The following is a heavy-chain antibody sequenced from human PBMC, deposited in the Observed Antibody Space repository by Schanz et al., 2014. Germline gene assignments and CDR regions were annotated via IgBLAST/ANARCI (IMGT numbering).Heavy chain of an antibody. V-gene: IGHV3-74*02. CDR2: INSVGINT. J-gene: IGHJ3*02. CDR1: GLTFTSAW. Sequence: EVQLVESGGGVVQPGGSLRLSCATSGLTFTSAWMSWVRQAPGKGLEWVGRINSVGINTDYADSVTGRFTISRDNAKNTLYLQMNTLRAEDTAVYYCARKMKLGVYGGKGHDSLDIWGQGTMVTVSS. D-gene: IGHD4-17*01. CDR3: ARKMKLGVYGGKGHDSLDI.